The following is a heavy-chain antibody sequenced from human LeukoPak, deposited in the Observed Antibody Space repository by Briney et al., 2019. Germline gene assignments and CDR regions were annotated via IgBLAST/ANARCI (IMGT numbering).Heavy chain of an antibody. CDR1: GGSISNTSYY. D-gene: IGHD3-16*02. Sequence: SETLSLTCTVSGGSISNTSYYWGWIRQPPGKGLEWIATIYDTGSTSYNPSLKSRITVSVDTSKKQFSLKLTSVTAADTAVYYCARSIMMTFGGVIVIPYNDAFDIWGQGTMVTVSS. CDR2: IYDTGST. J-gene: IGHJ3*02. CDR3: ARSIMMTFGGVIVIPYNDAFDI. V-gene: IGHV4-39*01.